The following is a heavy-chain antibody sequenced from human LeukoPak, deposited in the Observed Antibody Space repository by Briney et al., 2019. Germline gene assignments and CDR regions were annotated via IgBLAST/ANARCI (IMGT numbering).Heavy chain of an antibody. J-gene: IGHJ4*02. CDR2: MSGSGGST. Sequence: GGSLRLSCAASGFSFSSYAMSWDRQAPGEGLEWVSGMSGSGGSTYYVDSVKGRFTISRDSSKKSLYLQMNSLRVEDTAVYYCAKVGSSSGWYGGFDNWGQGTLVTVSS. V-gene: IGHV3-23*01. CDR3: AKVGSSSGWYGGFDN. D-gene: IGHD6-19*01. CDR1: GFSFSSYA.